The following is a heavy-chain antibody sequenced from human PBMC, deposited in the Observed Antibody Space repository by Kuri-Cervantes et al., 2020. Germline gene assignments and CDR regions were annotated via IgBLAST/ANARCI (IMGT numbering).Heavy chain of an antibody. D-gene: IGHD5-24*01. CDR3: ARDTLAINDYNTHLGDV. J-gene: IGHJ6*02. V-gene: IGHV1-18*01. CDR2: ISAYNGNT. CDR1: GYSFSSYG. Sequence: ASVKVSCKASGYSFSSYGISWVRQAPGQGLEWMGWISAYNGNTYYAHKAQGRVTMTTDTSTDTAYMELKSLRSDDTAVYYCARDTLAINDYNTHLGDVWGQGTTVTVSS.